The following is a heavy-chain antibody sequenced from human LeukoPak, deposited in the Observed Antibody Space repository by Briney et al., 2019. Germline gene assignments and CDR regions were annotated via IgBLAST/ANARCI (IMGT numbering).Heavy chain of an antibody. CDR2: INTNTGNP. V-gene: IGHV7-4-1*02. CDR3: ARGKDGYNWGPDAFDI. J-gene: IGHJ3*02. Sequence: ASVKVSCKASGYTFTGYYMHWVRQAPGQGLEWMGWINTNTGNPTYAQGFTGRFVFSLDTSVSTAYLQISSLKDEDTAVYYCARGKDGYNWGPDAFDIWGQGTMVTVSS. D-gene: IGHD5-24*01. CDR1: GYTFTGYY.